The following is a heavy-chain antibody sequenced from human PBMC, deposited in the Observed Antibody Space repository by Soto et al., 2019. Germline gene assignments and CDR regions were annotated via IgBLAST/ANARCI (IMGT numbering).Heavy chain of an antibody. D-gene: IGHD3-22*01. CDR2: IWYDGSNK. J-gene: IGHJ6*02. V-gene: IGHV3-33*01. CDR1: GFTFSSYG. Sequence: GGSLRLSCAASGFTFSSYGMHWVRQAPGKGLEWVAVIWYDGSNKYYADSVKGRFTISRDNSKNTLYMQMNSLRAEEKAVYYCARNADYYDSSGYYYCYGMDVWGQGTTVTVSS. CDR3: ARNADYYDSSGYYYCYGMDV.